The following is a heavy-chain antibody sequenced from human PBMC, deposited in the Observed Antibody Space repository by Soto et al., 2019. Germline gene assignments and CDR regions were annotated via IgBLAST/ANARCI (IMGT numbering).Heavy chain of an antibody. J-gene: IGHJ4*02. CDR2: SIPIFGTA. Sequence: QVQLVQSGAEVKKPGSSVKVSCKASGGTFSSYAISWVRQAPGQGLEWMGGSIPIFGTANYAQKFQGRVTMTADESTSTAYMELSSLRSEDTAVYYCARGDIPYRWNGEGFDYWGQGTLVTVSS. CDR3: ARGDIPYRWNGEGFDY. V-gene: IGHV1-69*12. D-gene: IGHD1-1*01. CDR1: GGTFSSYA.